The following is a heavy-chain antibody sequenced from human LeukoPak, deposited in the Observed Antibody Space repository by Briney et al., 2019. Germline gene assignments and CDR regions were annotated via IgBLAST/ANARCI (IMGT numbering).Heavy chain of an antibody. Sequence: SETLSLTCTVSSYSISSGYYWGWIRQPPGKGLEWIGSVYHSGSTNYNPSLKSRVTISVDTSKNQFSLRLSSMTAADTAVYYCARQGYYYRVFDYWGQGTLVTVSS. CDR2: VYHSGST. V-gene: IGHV4-38-2*02. J-gene: IGHJ4*02. CDR1: SYSISSGYY. D-gene: IGHD3-22*01. CDR3: ARQGYYYRVFDY.